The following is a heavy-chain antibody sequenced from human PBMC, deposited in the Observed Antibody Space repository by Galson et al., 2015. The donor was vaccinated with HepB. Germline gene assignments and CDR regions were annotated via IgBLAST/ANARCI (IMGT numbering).Heavy chain of an antibody. CDR3: AADSSSWLDY. D-gene: IGHD6-13*01. CDR1: GYTFTDYY. Sequence: SVKVSCKASGYTFTDYYVHWVRQAPGQGLEWMGWINPNSGGTKNAQKFQERVTITRDMSTSTAYMELSSLRSEDTAVYYCAADSSSWLDYWGQGTLVTVSS. J-gene: IGHJ4*02. V-gene: IGHV1-2*02. CDR2: INPNSGGT.